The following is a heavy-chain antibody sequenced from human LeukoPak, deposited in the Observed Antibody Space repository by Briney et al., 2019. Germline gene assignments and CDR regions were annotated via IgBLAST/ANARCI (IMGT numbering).Heavy chain of an antibody. CDR3: ARDAYSVGITMVRGVITYMDV. CDR2: IYTSGST. V-gene: IGHV4-4*07. CDR1: GGSISSYY. J-gene: IGHJ6*03. D-gene: IGHD3-10*01. Sequence: PSETLSLTCTVSGGSISSYYWSWIRQPAGKGLEWIGRIYTSGSTNYNPSLKSRVTMSVDTSENQFSLKLSSVTAADTAVYYCARDAYSVGITMVRGVITYMDVWGKGTTVTISS.